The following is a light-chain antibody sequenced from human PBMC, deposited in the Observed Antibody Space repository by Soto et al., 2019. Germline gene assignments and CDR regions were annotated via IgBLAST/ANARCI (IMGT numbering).Light chain of an antibody. V-gene: IGLV2-14*01. Sequence: QSVLTQPASVSGSPGQSITISCTGASSDGGGYNYVSWYQQHPGKAPKLMIYDVSNRPSGVSNRFSGSKSGNTASLTISGLQAEDEADYYCSSYTSSSTLDVVFGGGTKITVL. CDR1: SSDGGGYNY. J-gene: IGLJ2*01. CDR3: SSYTSSSTLDVV. CDR2: DVS.